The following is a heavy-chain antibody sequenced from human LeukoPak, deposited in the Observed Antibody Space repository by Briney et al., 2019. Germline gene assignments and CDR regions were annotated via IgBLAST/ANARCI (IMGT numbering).Heavy chain of an antibody. Sequence: PGGSLRLSCAASGFTFSSYGMHWVRQAPGKGLEWVAVISYDGSNKYYADSVKGRFTISRDNSKNTLYLQMNSLRAEDTAVYYCAKYRVPTSWGQGTLVTVSS. CDR3: AKYRVPTS. D-gene: IGHD2-2*01. J-gene: IGHJ4*02. CDR2: ISYDGSNK. V-gene: IGHV3-30*18. CDR1: GFTFSSYG.